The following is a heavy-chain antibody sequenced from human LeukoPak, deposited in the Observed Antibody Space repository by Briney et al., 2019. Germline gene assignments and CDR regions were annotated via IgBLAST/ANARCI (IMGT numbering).Heavy chain of an antibody. D-gene: IGHD2-15*01. CDR2: IYPGDSDT. CDR1: GYSFTSYW. CDR3: ARLQTNYCSGGSCYSGGDYYYYYYMDV. Sequence: GESLKISCKGSGYSFTSYWIGWVRQMPGKGLEWMGIIYPGDSDTRYSPSFQGQVTISADKSISTAYLQWSSLKASDTAMYYCARLQTNYCSGGSCYSGGDYYYYYYMDVWGKGTTVTISS. V-gene: IGHV5-51*01. J-gene: IGHJ6*03.